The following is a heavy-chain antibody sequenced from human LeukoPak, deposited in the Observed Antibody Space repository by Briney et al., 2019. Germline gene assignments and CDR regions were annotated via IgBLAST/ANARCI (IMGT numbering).Heavy chain of an antibody. J-gene: IGHJ4*02. V-gene: IGHV4-31*03. CDR1: GGSISSGGYY. D-gene: IGHD2-2*01. CDR3: ARLVVPAAAPRYYFDY. Sequence: SETLSLTCTVSGGSISSGGYYWSWIRQHPGMGLVWIGYIYYSGSTYYNPSLKSRVTISVDTSKNQFSLKLSSVTAADTAVYYCARLVVPAAAPRYYFDYWGQGTLVTVSS. CDR2: IYYSGST.